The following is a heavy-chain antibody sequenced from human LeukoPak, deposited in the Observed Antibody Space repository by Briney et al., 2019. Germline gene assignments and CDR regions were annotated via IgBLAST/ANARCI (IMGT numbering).Heavy chain of an antibody. D-gene: IGHD5-18*01. Sequence: GGSLRLSCVVSGFTFSNYNMNWVRQAPAKGLEWVSSISSSSSYIYYADSVKGRFTISRDNAKNSLYLQMNSLRAEDTAVYYCAREGDTAMVTVDYWGQGTLVTVSS. J-gene: IGHJ4*02. V-gene: IGHV3-21*01. CDR2: ISSSSSYI. CDR1: GFTFSNYN. CDR3: AREGDTAMVTVDY.